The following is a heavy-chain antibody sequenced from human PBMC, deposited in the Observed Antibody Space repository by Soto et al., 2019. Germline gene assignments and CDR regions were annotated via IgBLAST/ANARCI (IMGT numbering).Heavy chain of an antibody. CDR1: GYTLAELS. CDR3: ATSRRDYDFWSGYYRYYYGMDV. CDR2: FDPEDGET. D-gene: IGHD3-3*01. V-gene: IGHV1-24*01. J-gene: IGHJ6*02. Sequence: ASVKVSCKVSGYTLAELSMHWVRQAPGKGLEWMGGFDPEDGETIYAQKFQGRVIMTEDTSTDTAYMELSSLRSEDTAVYYCATSRRDYDFWSGYYRYYYGMDVWGQGTTVTVSS.